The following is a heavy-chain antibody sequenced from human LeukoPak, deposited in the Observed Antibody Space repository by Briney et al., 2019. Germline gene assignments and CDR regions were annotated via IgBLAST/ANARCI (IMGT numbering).Heavy chain of an antibody. V-gene: IGHV5-51*01. D-gene: IGHD1/OR15-1a*01. CDR3: AAGGTSAP. CDR1: GYSFTNFW. J-gene: IGHJ5*02. Sequence: GESLKISCKGSGYSFTNFWIGWVRQMPGKGLEWMGVISPGDSGIRYSPSFQGQVTISVDKSISTAYLQWSSLKASDSAMHNCAAGGTSAPWGQGTLVTVSS. CDR2: ISPGDSGI.